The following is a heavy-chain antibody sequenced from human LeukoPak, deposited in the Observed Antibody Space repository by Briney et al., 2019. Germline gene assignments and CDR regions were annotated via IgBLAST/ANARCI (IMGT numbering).Heavy chain of an antibody. CDR1: GYTFTDYY. Sequence: GASVNVSCKASGYTFTDYYMHWVRQAPGQGLEWMGGFDPEDGETIYAQKFQGRVTMTEDTSTDTAYMELSSLRSEDTAVYYCATVRPHSGYSYGLRGDYFDYWGQGTLVTVSS. J-gene: IGHJ4*02. CDR2: FDPEDGET. CDR3: ATVRPHSGYSYGLRGDYFDY. V-gene: IGHV1-24*01. D-gene: IGHD5-18*01.